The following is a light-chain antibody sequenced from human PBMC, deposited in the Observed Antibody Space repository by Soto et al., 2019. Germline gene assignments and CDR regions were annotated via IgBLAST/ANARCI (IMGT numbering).Light chain of an antibody. J-gene: IGKJ2*01. CDR3: QRYNDFQYV. Sequence: DIQMTQSPSTLSASVGDRGTITCRASQSISNWLAWYQQKPGKAPKLLIYKAINLQSGVPSRFSGSGSGTEFSLTISGLQPDDFATYYCQRYNDFQYVFGQGTKL. CDR1: QSISNW. CDR2: KAI. V-gene: IGKV1-5*03.